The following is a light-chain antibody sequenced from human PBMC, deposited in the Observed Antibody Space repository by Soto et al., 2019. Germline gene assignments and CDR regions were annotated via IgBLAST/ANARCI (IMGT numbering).Light chain of an antibody. V-gene: IGKV3-11*01. CDR2: GAS. CDR3: QHYNSYSEA. J-gene: IGKJ1*01. Sequence: EIVLTQSPATLSLSPGERATLSCRASQSVSSSLAWYQQKPGQAPRLLIYGASNRATGIPDRFSGSGSGTDFTLTISSLQPDDFATYYCQHYNSYSEAFGQGTKVDIK. CDR1: QSVSSS.